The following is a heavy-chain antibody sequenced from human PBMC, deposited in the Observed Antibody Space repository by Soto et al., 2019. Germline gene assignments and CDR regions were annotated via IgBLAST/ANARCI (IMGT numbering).Heavy chain of an antibody. D-gene: IGHD3-16*02. CDR2: ISYDGSNK. CDR1: GFTFSSYG. Sequence: GGSLRLSCAASGFTFSSYGMHWVRQAPGKGLEWVAVISYDGSNKYYADSVKGRFTISRDNSKNTLYLQMNSLRAEDTAVYYCAKDLYYDYVWGGYRNYYYYGMDVWGQGTTVTVSS. CDR3: AKDLYYDYVWGGYRNYYYYGMDV. J-gene: IGHJ6*02. V-gene: IGHV3-30*18.